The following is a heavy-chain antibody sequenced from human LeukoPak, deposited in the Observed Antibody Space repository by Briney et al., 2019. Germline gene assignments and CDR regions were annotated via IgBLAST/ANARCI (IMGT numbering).Heavy chain of an antibody. CDR1: GFTFSNYA. CDR3: AKDWYDYVWGSYRRYYYYYYMDV. CDR2: ISYDGSNK. J-gene: IGHJ6*03. D-gene: IGHD3-16*02. Sequence: PGGSLRLSCAASGFTFSNYAMSWVRQAPGKGLEWVAVISYDGSNKYYADSVKGRFTISRDNSKNTLYLQMNSLRAEDTAVYYCAKDWYDYVWGSYRRYYYYYYMDVWGKGTTVTISS. V-gene: IGHV3-30*04.